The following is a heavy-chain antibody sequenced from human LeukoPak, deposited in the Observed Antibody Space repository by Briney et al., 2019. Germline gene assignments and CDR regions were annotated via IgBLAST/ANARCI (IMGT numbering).Heavy chain of an antibody. CDR2: IYHSGST. Sequence: SETLSLTCTVSGYSISSGYYWGWIRQPPGKGLEWIGSIYHSGSTYYNPSLKSRFTISVDTSKNQFSRKLSSVTAADTAVYYCAVVPVVPVVQIDYWGQGTLVTVSS. CDR1: GYSISSGYY. D-gene: IGHD2-2*01. V-gene: IGHV4-38-2*02. CDR3: AVVPVVPVVQIDY. J-gene: IGHJ4*02.